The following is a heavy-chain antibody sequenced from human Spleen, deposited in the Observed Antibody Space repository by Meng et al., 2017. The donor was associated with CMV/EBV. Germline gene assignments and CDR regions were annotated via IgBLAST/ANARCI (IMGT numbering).Heavy chain of an antibody. D-gene: IGHD2-2*01. Sequence: SLRLSCAASGFTFSDYGMNWVRQAPGKGLEWVSSISTSSSYIYFADSVKGRFTISRDNAKNSLYLQMNSLRAEDTAVYYCARGPPMDYWGQGTLVTVSS. CDR3: ARGPPMDY. CDR1: GFTFSDYG. V-gene: IGHV3-21*01. J-gene: IGHJ4*02. CDR2: ISTSSSYI.